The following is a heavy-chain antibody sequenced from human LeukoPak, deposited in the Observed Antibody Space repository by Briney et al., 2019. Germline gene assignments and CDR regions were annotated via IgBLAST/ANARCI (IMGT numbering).Heavy chain of an antibody. CDR2: ISSSSSYI. V-gene: IGHV3-21*01. Sequence: GGTLRLLRAACVFTYRRYNMMGVRRAWAKGLEGVLSISSSSSYIYYADSVKGRFTISRDNAKNPQYLQMNSLRAEDTAVYYCARGPVARYFDYWGERTLVTVSS. CDR3: ARGPVARYFDY. J-gene: IGHJ4*02. D-gene: IGHD4-23*01. CDR1: VFTYRRYN.